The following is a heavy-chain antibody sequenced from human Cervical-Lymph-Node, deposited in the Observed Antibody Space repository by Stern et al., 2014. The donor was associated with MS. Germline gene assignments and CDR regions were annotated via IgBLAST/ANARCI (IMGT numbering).Heavy chain of an antibody. J-gene: IGHJ4*02. V-gene: IGHV2-5*02. CDR2: IYWDGDT. Sequence: QITLKESGPTLVKPTQTLTLKCIFSGFSLTTSGAGVGWIRQPPGKALEWLGFIYWDGDTRYSPSLKRRITITKDTSKNQVVLTMTNMDPVDTATYYCIHTSPRVPGIDYWGQGTLVTVSS. CDR1: GFSLTTSGAG. D-gene: IGHD6-13*01. CDR3: IHTSPRVPGIDY.